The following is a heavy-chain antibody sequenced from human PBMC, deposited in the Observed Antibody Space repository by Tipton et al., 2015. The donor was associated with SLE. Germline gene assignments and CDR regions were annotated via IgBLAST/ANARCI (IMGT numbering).Heavy chain of an antibody. J-gene: IGHJ5*02. D-gene: IGHD4-17*01. CDR1: GFIFDSYW. CDR3: ARDPAPRRHGDSPLNWLDP. Sequence: SLRLSCAASGFIFDSYWMHWVRQAPGKGLVWVSRINSDGSITDYADTVKGRFTVSRDNAKNTLYLQIISLRDEDTAMYYCARDPAPRRHGDSPLNWLDPWGQGVLVTVSS. CDR2: INSDGSIT. V-gene: IGHV3-74*01.